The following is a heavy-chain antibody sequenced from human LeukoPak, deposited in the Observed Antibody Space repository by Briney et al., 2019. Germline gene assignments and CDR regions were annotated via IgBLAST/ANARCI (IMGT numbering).Heavy chain of an antibody. J-gene: IGHJ4*02. D-gene: IGHD3-3*01. CDR2: ISAYNGNT. V-gene: IGHV1-18*04. CDR3: ARCKTVGVGSNY. Sequence: ASVKVSCKASGYTFTGYYMHWVRQAPGQGLEWMGWISAYNGNTNYAQKLQGRVTMTTDTSTSTAYMELRSLRSDDTAVYYCARCKTVGVGSNYWGQGTLVTVSS. CDR1: GYTFTGYY.